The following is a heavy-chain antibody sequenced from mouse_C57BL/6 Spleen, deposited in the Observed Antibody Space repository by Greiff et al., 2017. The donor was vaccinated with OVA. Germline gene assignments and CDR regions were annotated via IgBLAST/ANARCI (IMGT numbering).Heavy chain of an antibody. V-gene: IGHV1-52*01. D-gene: IGHD2-4*01. CDR1: GYTFTSYW. CDR3: ARGGDYAVEGDY. J-gene: IGHJ2*01. Sequence: VQLQQPGAELVRPGSSVKLSCKASGYTFTSYWMHWVKQRPIQGLEWIGNIDPSDSETHYNQKFKDKATLTVDKSSSTAYMQLSSLTSEDSAVYYCARGGDYAVEGDYWGQGTTLTVSS. CDR2: IDPSDSET.